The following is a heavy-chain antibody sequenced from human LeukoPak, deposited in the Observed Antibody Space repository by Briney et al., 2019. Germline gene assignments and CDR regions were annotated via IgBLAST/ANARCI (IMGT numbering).Heavy chain of an antibody. Sequence: SETLSLTCAVYGGSFSGYYWSWIRQPPGKGLEWIGYIYYSGSTNYNPSLKSRATISVDTSKNQFSLKLSSVTAADTAVYYCARNLGGSSWVFDYWGQGTLVTVSS. D-gene: IGHD6-13*01. J-gene: IGHJ4*02. CDR3: ARNLGGSSWVFDY. CDR1: GGSFSGYY. CDR2: IYYSGST. V-gene: IGHV4-59*01.